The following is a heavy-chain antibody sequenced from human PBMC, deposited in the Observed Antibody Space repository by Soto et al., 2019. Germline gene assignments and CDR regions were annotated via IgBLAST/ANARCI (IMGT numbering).Heavy chain of an antibody. CDR3: ARLNEMATITNWFDP. Sequence: QVQLQESGPGLVKPSQTLSLTCTVSGGSISSGGYYWSWIRQHPGKGLEWIGYIYYSGSTYYNPSLKSRVTISVDTSKNQFSLKLSSVTAADTAVYYCARLNEMATITNWFDPWGQGTPVTVSS. J-gene: IGHJ5*02. D-gene: IGHD5-12*01. CDR2: IYYSGST. V-gene: IGHV4-31*03. CDR1: GGSISSGGYY.